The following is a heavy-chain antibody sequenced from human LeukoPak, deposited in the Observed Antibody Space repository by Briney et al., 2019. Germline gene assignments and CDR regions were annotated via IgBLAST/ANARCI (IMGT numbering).Heavy chain of an antibody. V-gene: IGHV3-30-3*01. CDR2: ISYDGSNK. CDR1: GFTLSSYA. Sequence: GGSLRLSCAASGFTLSSYAMHWVRQAPGKGPEWVAVISYDGSNKYYADSVKGRFTISRDNSKNTLYLQMNSLRAEDTAVYYCARGAGYSYGNGLRGFDYWGQGTLVTVSS. J-gene: IGHJ4*02. CDR3: ARGAGYSYGNGLRGFDY. D-gene: IGHD5-18*01.